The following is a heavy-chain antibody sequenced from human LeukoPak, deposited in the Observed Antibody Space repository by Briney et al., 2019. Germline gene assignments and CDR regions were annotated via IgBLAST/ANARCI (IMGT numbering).Heavy chain of an antibody. CDR2: ISYGGST. CDR1: GGSITSNNYY. V-gene: IGHV4-39*01. J-gene: IGHJ5*02. CDR3: ARARIDYYGSGSYFSGDHYNWFDP. Sequence: SETLFLTCTVSGGSITSNNYYWGWIRQPPGKGLEWIGSISYGGSTHYNPSLKSRVTISVDTSKNQFSLKLRSVTATDTAVYYCARARIDYYGSGSYFSGDHYNWFDPWGQGTLVTVSS. D-gene: IGHD3-10*01.